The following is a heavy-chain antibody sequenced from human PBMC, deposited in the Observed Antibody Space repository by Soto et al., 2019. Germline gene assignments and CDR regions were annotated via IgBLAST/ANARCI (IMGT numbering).Heavy chain of an antibody. CDR2: IYYSGST. J-gene: IGHJ4*02. V-gene: IGHV4-31*03. CDR1: GCSISSGGYY. D-gene: IGHD2-2*01. CDR3: ARVAPGEYCSSTSCYSFDY. Sequence: SETLSLTCTFSGCSISSGGYYWSWIRQHPGKGLEWIGYIYYSGSTYYNPSLKSRVTISVDTSKNQFSLKLSSVTAADTAVYYCARVAPGEYCSSTSCYSFDYWGQGTLVTVSS.